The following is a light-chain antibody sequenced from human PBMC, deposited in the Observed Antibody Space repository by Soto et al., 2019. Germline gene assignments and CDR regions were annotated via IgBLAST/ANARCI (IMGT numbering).Light chain of an antibody. Sequence: QSVLTQPASVSGSPGQSITISCTGTNSDVGSYNLVSWYQQHPGKASKVIIYEVSERPSGVSDRFSGSKSGNTASLMISGLQAEDEAGYYCCSYAGSSTQSYVFGSGTKVTVL. CDR1: NSDVGSYNL. CDR3: CSYAGSSTQSYV. J-gene: IGLJ1*01. V-gene: IGLV2-23*02. CDR2: EVS.